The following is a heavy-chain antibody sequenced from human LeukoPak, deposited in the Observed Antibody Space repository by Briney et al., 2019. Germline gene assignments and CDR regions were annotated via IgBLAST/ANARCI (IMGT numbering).Heavy chain of an antibody. D-gene: IGHD4-23*01. CDR3: ASHRLRGYAGNSGDY. J-gene: IGHJ4*02. CDR1: GYTFTSYG. CDR2: ISAYNGNT. V-gene: IGHV1-18*01. Sequence: GASVKVSCKASGYTFTSYGISWVRQAPGQGLEWMGWISAYNGNTNYAQKLQGRVTMTTDTSTSTAYMELRSLRSDDTAVYYCASHRLRGYAGNSGDYWGQGTLVTVSS.